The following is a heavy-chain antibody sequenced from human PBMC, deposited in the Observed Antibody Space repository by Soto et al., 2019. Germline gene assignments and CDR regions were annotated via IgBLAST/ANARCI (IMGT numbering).Heavy chain of an antibody. CDR1: GGSISSYY. D-gene: IGHD2-2*01. CDR2: IYYSGST. Sequence: SETLSLTCTVSGGSISSYYWSWIRQPPGKGLEWIGYIYYSGSTNYNPSLKSRVTISVDTSKNQFSLKLSSVTAADTAVYYCARVQTLDTGDIVVVPAYYYYYMDVWGKGTTVTVS. J-gene: IGHJ6*03. CDR3: ARVQTLDTGDIVVVPAYYYYYMDV. V-gene: IGHV4-59*01.